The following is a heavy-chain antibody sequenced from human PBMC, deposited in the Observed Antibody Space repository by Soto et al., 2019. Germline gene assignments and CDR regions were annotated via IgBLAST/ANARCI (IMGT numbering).Heavy chain of an antibody. CDR3: ATNPYGDY. CDR1: GFTFSSYA. Sequence: VQLLESGGGLVQPGGSLRLSCAASGFTFSSYAMNWVRQAPGKGLEWVSDISGSGGGTHYADSVKGRFTISRDNSKNTLYLQMNSLRAEDTAVYYCATNPYGDYWGQGTLVTVSS. J-gene: IGHJ4*02. V-gene: IGHV3-23*01. D-gene: IGHD4-17*01. CDR2: ISGSGGGT.